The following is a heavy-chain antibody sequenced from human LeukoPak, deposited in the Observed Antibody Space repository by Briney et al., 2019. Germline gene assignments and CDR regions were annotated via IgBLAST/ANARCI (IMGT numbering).Heavy chain of an antibody. CDR1: GGSLNSFSHY. Sequence: NSSETLSLICSVPGGSLNSFSHYWAWIRQPPGKGLEWIGRIFSSGSTYYNPSLQSRVTFSLDKSNNHFALKLTSLTAADTAVYYCARGLAHGGIANWFDPWGQGTLVTVSS. J-gene: IGHJ5*02. CDR2: IFSSGST. D-gene: IGHD2-21*01. V-gene: IGHV4-39*06. CDR3: ARGLAHGGIANWFDP.